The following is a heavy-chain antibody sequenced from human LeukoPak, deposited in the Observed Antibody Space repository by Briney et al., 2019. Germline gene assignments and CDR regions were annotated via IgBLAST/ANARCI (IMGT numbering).Heavy chain of an antibody. CDR3: ARGALRGEDYYYYYGMDV. V-gene: IGHV1-18*01. J-gene: IGHJ6*02. Sequence: GASVKVSCKASGYTFTVYGISWVRQAPGQGLEWMGWISAYNGDTNYAQKLQGRVTMTTDTSTSTAYMELRSLRSDDTAVYYCARGALRGEDYYYYYGMDVWGQGTTVTVSS. D-gene: IGHD3-10*01. CDR2: ISAYNGDT. CDR1: GYTFTVYG.